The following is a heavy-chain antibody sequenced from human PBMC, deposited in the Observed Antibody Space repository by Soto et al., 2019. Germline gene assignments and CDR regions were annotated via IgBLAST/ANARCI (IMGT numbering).Heavy chain of an antibody. D-gene: IGHD2-15*01. V-gene: IGHV1-69*13. J-gene: IGHJ6*02. CDR3: ARDRPALLLTYYGMDV. Sequence: GASVKVACKASAGTFSSYPISWVRQAPGQGLEWMGGIIPIFGTANYAQKFQGRVTITADESTSTAYMELSSLRSEDTAVYYCARDRPALLLTYYGMDVWGQGTLVTVSS. CDR2: IIPIFGTA. CDR1: AGTFSSYP.